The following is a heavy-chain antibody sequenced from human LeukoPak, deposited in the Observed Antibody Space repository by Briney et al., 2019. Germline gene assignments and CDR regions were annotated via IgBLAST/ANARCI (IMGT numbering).Heavy chain of an antibody. CDR3: ASAYYDILTGTHYYGMDV. Sequence: SVKVSCKASGGTFSSYAISWVRQAPGQGLEWMGRIIPILGIANYAQKFQGRVMITADKSTSTAYMELSSLRSEDTAVYYCASAYYDILTGTHYYGMDVWGQGTTVTVSS. J-gene: IGHJ6*02. D-gene: IGHD3-9*01. CDR1: GGTFSSYA. CDR2: IIPILGIA. V-gene: IGHV1-69*04.